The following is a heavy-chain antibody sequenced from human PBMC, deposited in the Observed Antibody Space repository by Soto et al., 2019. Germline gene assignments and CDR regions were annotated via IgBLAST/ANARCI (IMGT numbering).Heavy chain of an antibody. CDR1: GFTFSSYS. CDR2: ISSSSSTI. Sequence: GGSLRLSCAASGFTFSSYSMNWVRQAPGKGLEWVSYISSSSSTIYYADSVKGRFTISRDNAKNSLYLQMNSLRDEDTAVYYCARLDYDFWSGYYRNNWFEPWGQGTLVTVSS. J-gene: IGHJ5*02. CDR3: ARLDYDFWSGYYRNNWFEP. V-gene: IGHV3-48*02. D-gene: IGHD3-3*01.